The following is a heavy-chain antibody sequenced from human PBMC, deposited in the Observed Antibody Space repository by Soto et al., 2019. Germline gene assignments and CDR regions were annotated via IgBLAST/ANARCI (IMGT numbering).Heavy chain of an antibody. Sequence: EVQLVESGGGLVQPGGSLRLSCAASGFTFSRYSMNWVRQAPGKGLEWVSYISSSSNSIYYADSVKGRFTISRDSAKNSLQLQMNSLRAEDTAVYYWASPVECSTTSCIRCGQGTLVTVSS. J-gene: IGHJ4*02. CDR2: ISSSSNSI. V-gene: IGHV3-48*01. CDR3: ASPVECSTTSCIR. D-gene: IGHD2-2*01. CDR1: GFTFSRYS.